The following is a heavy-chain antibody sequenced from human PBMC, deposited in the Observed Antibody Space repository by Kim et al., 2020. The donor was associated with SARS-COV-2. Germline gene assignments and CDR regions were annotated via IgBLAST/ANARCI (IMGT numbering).Heavy chain of an antibody. J-gene: IGHJ3*02. V-gene: IGHV3-43*02. CDR2: ISGDGGST. CDR1: GFTFDDYA. CDR3: AKDIISYTPDDAFDI. D-gene: IGHD3-16*02. Sequence: GGSLRLSCAASGFTFDDYAMHWVRQAPGKGLEWVSLISGDGGSTYYADSVKGRFTISRDNSKNSLYLQMNSLRTEDTALYYCAKDIISYTPDDAFDIWGQGTMVTVSS.